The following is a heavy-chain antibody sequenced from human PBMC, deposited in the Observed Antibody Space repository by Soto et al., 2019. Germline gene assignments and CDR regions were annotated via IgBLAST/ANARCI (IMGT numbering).Heavy chain of an antibody. Sequence: GGSLRLSCAACGFTFSSYAMSWVRQAPGKGLEWVSAISGSGGSTYYADSVKGRFTISRDNSKNTLYLQMNSLRAEDTAVYYCAKNDFWSGYSHFDYWGQGTLVTVSS. D-gene: IGHD3-3*01. V-gene: IGHV3-23*01. CDR1: GFTFSSYA. CDR2: ISGSGGST. CDR3: AKNDFWSGYSHFDY. J-gene: IGHJ4*02.